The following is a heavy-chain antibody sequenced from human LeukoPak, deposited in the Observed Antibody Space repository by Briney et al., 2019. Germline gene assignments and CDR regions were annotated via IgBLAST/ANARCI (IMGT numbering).Heavy chain of an antibody. CDR2: IYYSGST. J-gene: IGHJ4*02. Sequence: KPSQTLSLTCTVSGGSISSGGYYWSWIRQHPGKGLEWIGYIYYSGSTNYNPSLKSRVTISVDTSKNQFSLKLSSVTAADTAVYYCARIGHEDYYFDYWGQGTLVTVSS. V-gene: IGHV4-61*08. CDR3: ARIGHEDYYFDY. CDR1: GGSISSGGYY.